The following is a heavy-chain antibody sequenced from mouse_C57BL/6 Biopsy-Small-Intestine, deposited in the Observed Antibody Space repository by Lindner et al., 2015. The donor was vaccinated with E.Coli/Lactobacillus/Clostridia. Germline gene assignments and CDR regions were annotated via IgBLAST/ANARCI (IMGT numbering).Heavy chain of an antibody. CDR3: AREDYGNSWFAY. V-gene: IGHV1-80*01. D-gene: IGHD2-1*01. CDR2: IYPGDGDT. J-gene: IGHJ3*01. CDR1: GYAFSDYW. Sequence: VQLQESGAELVKPGASVKISCKASGYAFSDYWMNWVKQRPGKGLEWIGQIYPGDGDTNHNGKFKGKATLTADKSSSTAFMQLSSLTSEDSAVYFCAREDYGNSWFAYWGQGTLVTVSA.